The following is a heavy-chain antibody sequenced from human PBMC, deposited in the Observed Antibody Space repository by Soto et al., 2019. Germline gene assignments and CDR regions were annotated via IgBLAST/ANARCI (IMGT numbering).Heavy chain of an antibody. Sequence: GGSLRLSCAASGFTFSSYAMSWVRQAPGKGLEWVSAISGSGGSTYYADSVKGRFTISRDNSKNTLYLQMNSLRAEDTAVYYCAKVPNYYGSGSYLDYWGQGTLVTVSS. D-gene: IGHD3-10*01. J-gene: IGHJ4*02. CDR1: GFTFSSYA. CDR2: ISGSGGST. CDR3: AKVPNYYGSGSYLDY. V-gene: IGHV3-23*01.